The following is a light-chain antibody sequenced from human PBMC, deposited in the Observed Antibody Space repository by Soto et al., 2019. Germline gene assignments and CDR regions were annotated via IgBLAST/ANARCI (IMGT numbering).Light chain of an antibody. J-gene: IGKJ1*01. V-gene: IGKV1-12*01. CDR2: ATF. CDR1: QDITSS. CDR3: QQSNSFPWT. Sequence: DIQMTQSPSSVSASVGDRVTITCQASQDITSSLNWYQQKPGKAPKLLIYATFSLQGGVPSRFSGSGSGTDFTFTINGLQPEDSATYYCQQSNSFPWTFGQGTKVEIK.